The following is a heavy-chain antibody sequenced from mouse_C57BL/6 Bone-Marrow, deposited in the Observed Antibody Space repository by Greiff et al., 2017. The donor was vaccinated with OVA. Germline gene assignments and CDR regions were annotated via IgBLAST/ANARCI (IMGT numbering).Heavy chain of an antibody. CDR1: GFTFSSYG. D-gene: IGHD1-1*01. Sequence: EVQRVESGGDLVKPGGSLKLSCAASGFTFSSYGMSWVRQTPDKRLEWVANISSGGSDTYYPDSVKGRFTISRDNATNTLYLQMRSLKSEDTSMYYCARHGDYSSFFDYGGWGTGPTVTVAS. CDR3: ARHGDYSSFFDYGG. V-gene: IGHV5-6*01. J-gene: IGHJ1*03. CDR2: ISSGGSDT.